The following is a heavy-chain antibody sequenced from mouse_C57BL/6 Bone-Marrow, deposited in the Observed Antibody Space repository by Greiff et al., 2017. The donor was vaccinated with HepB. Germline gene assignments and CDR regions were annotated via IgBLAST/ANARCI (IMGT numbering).Heavy chain of an antibody. CDR1: GYTFTSYW. CDR3: ARPNYSNYVWFAY. J-gene: IGHJ3*01. CDR2: IYPGSGST. V-gene: IGHV1-55*01. D-gene: IGHD2-5*01. Sequence: VQLQQPGAELVKPGASVKMSCKASGYTFTSYWITGVKQRPGQGLEWIGDIYPGSGSTNYNEKFKSKATLTVDTSSSTAYMQLSSLTSEDSAVYYCARPNYSNYVWFAYWGQGTLVTVSA.